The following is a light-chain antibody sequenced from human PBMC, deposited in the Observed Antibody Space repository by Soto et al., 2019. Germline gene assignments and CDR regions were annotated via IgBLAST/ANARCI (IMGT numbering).Light chain of an antibody. CDR2: GAS. CDR3: QQYGSSPT. J-gene: IGKJ2*01. CDR1: QSVSSNY. Sequence: EIVLTQSPGTLSLSPGEKATLSCRASQSVSSNYLAWFQNKPGQAPRLLIFGASNRATGIPDRFSGSGSGTDFTLTISRLEPEDFAVYYCQQYGSSPTFGQGTKLEIK. V-gene: IGKV3-20*01.